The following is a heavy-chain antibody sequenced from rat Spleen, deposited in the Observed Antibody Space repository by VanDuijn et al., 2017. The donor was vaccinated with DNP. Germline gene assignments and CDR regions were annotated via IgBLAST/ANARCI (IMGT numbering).Heavy chain of an antibody. Sequence: EVQLVESGGGLVQPGNSLKLSCTASGFTFSDYAMAWVRQSPKKGLEWVTTIIYDGSSTYYGDSVRGRFTISRDNAKSTLYLQMNSLRSEDTATYHCTRERRITVATTDYFDYWGQGVMVTVSS. CDR2: IIYDGSST. CDR3: TRERRITVATTDYFDY. D-gene: IGHD1-3*01. CDR1: GFTFSDYA. J-gene: IGHJ2*01. V-gene: IGHV5-17*01.